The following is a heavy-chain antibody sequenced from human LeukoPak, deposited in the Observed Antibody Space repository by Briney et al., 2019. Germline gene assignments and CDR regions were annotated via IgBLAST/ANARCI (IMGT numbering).Heavy chain of an antibody. CDR3: ARDQYYYDNSGYSYFDY. Sequence: GGSLRLSCAASGFSFSDYYMSWIRQAPGKGLEWVSYIPRTGSVIYYADSVKGRCTISRDNAKNSLYLQMNSLRAEDTAVYYCARDQYYYDNSGYSYFDYWGQGTLATVSS. J-gene: IGHJ4*02. V-gene: IGHV3-11*01. D-gene: IGHD3-22*01. CDR2: IPRTGSVI. CDR1: GFSFSDYY.